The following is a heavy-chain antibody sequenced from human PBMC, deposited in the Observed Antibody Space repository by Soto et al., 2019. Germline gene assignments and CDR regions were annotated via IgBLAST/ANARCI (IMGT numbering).Heavy chain of an antibody. J-gene: IGHJ2*01. D-gene: IGHD3-3*01. CDR1: GFTLSNFW. CDR3: VRDHHDYDFWSGNPRGYFDL. Sequence: GSLRLSCAASGFTLSNFWMHWVRQVPGKGLVWVSRINDDGSRTKYADSVEGRLTISRDTAKNTLYLQMDSLRVEDTAVYYCVRDHHDYDFWSGNPRGYFDLWGRGTLVTVSS. V-gene: IGHV3-74*01. CDR2: INDDGSRT.